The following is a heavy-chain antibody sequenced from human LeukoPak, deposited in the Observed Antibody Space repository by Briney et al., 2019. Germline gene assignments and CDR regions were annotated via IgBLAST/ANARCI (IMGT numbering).Heavy chain of an antibody. CDR2: ISNSAGTI. V-gene: IGHV3-48*03. J-gene: IGHJ4*02. CDR3: PRGYYYGSGTYHLDY. CDR1: GFSFRSYE. D-gene: IGHD3-10*01. Sequence: GGSLRLSCVASGFSFRSYELNWVRQAPGKGLERISYISNSAGTIHYADSVKGRFTISRDNVKNSVYLQMNSLRAEDTAVYFCPRGYYYGSGTYHLDYWAREPLVIV.